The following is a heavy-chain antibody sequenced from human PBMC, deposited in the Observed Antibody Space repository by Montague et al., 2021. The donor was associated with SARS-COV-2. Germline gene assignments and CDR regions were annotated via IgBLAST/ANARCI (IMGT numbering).Heavy chain of an antibody. Sequence: SETLSLTCTVSGGSISSYYWSWIRQSAGKGLEWIGRIHTSGSTDYNPSLNNRVTMSVDTSKNQFSLKLSSVTAADTAVYHCASGRYYDFWSGYYSHDCVSGMDVWGQGTTVTVSS. V-gene: IGHV4-4*07. J-gene: IGHJ6*02. CDR2: IHTSGST. D-gene: IGHD3-3*01. CDR3: ASGRYYDFWSGYYSHDCVSGMDV. CDR1: GGSISSYY.